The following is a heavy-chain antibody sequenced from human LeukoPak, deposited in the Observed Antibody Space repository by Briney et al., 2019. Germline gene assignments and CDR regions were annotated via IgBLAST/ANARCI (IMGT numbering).Heavy chain of an antibody. CDR1: GYSISSGYY. CDR2: IYHNGST. J-gene: IGHJ5*02. CDR3: ARVQGSDIVVVPVNWFDP. D-gene: IGHD2-2*01. V-gene: IGHV4-38-2*01. Sequence: PSETLSLTCAVSGYSISSGYYWGWIRQPPGKGLEWIGSIYHNGSTYYNPSLKSRVTISVDTSKNQFSLKLSSVTAADTAVYYCARVQGSDIVVVPVNWFDPWGQGTLVTVSS.